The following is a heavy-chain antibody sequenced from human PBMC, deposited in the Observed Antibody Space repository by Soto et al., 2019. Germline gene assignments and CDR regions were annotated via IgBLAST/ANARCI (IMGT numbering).Heavy chain of an antibody. CDR3: ARATGYRAHYGMDV. CDR1: GFTFGSYA. Sequence: EVQLVESGGGLVQPGGSLRLSCAASGFTFGSYAMNWVRQAPGKGLEWVSYIGSGSATIYYADSVKGRFTVSRDNAKNSLYLQMNSLRDEDTAVFYCARATGYRAHYGMDVWGQGTTVTVSS. CDR2: IGSGSATI. D-gene: IGHD6-13*01. V-gene: IGHV3-48*02. J-gene: IGHJ6*02.